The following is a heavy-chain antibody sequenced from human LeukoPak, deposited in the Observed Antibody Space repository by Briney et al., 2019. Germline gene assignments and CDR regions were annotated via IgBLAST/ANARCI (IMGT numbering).Heavy chain of an antibody. J-gene: IGHJ3*02. D-gene: IGHD3-9*01. CDR3: ARRGSIFEDSEWRTAFDI. CDR2: INHSGST. V-gene: IGHV4-34*01. Sequence: SETLSLTCAVYGGSFSNYYWSWIRQPPGKGLEWIGEINHSGSTNYNPSLKSRVTISVDTSKNQFSLNLSSVTAADTAFYYCARRGSIFEDSEWRTAFDIWGQGTMVIVSS. CDR1: GGSFSNYY.